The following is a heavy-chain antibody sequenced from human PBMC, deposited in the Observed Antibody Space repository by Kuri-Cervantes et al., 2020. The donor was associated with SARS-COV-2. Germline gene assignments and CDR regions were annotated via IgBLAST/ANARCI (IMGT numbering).Heavy chain of an antibody. D-gene: IGHD3-16*02. Sequence: SETLSLTCTVSGDSIMRHHWCWVRQAPGKGLEWIGYIHSTTGSTNYNPSLKSRVTISVDTSKNQFSLKLSSVTAADTAVYYCARDGFGYDYVWGSYRYDYWGQGTLVTVSS. CDR2: IHSTTGST. V-gene: IGHV4-4*08. CDR3: ARDGFGYDYVWGSYRYDY. J-gene: IGHJ4*02. CDR1: GDSIMRHH.